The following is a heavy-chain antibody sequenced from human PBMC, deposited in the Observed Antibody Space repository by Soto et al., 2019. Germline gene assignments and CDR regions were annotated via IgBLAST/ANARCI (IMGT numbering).Heavy chain of an antibody. V-gene: IGHV3-48*02. CDR3: ARRGGGYSSSSADWFDP. CDR2: ISGSSTI. CDR1: GFTFSSYS. Sequence: GGSLRLSCAAAGFTFSSYSMNWVRQAPGKGLEWVSHISGSSTIYYADSVKGRFTVSRDNSKSSLYLQMNSLRDEDTAVYYCARRGGGYSSSSADWFDPWGQGTLVTVSS. J-gene: IGHJ5*02. D-gene: IGHD6-6*01.